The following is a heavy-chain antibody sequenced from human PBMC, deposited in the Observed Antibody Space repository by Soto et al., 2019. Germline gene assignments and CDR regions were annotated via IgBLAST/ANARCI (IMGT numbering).Heavy chain of an antibody. CDR2: ISYDGSNK. Sequence: PGGSLRLSCAASGFTFSSYGMHWVRQAPGKGLEWVAVISYDGSNKYYADSVKGRFTISRDNSKNTLYLQMNSLRAEDTAVYYCAKDGCSGGSCREQVYYYYGMDVWGQGTTVTVSS. CDR3: AKDGCSGGSCREQVYYYYGMDV. D-gene: IGHD2-15*01. V-gene: IGHV3-30*18. CDR1: GFTFSSYG. J-gene: IGHJ6*02.